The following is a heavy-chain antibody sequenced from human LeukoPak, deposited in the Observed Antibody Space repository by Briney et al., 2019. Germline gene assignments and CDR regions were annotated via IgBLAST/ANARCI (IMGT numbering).Heavy chain of an antibody. V-gene: IGHV3-21*01. CDR3: ASDEGNYFDY. CDR1: GFTFSSYI. J-gene: IGHJ4*02. Sequence: GGSLRLSCAASGFTFSSYIMNWVRQAPGKGLEWVASISRNSTYIHYADSVKGRFTISRDNARNSLFLQMNSLRAEDTAIYYCASDEGNYFDYWGQGTLVAVSS. CDR2: ISRNSTYI.